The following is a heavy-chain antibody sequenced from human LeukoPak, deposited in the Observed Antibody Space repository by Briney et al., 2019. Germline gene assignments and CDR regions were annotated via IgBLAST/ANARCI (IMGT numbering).Heavy chain of an antibody. CDR1: GGSFSSYY. Sequence: PSETLSLTCAVYGGSFSSYYWSWIRQPPGKGLEWIGYIYYSGSTNYNPSLKSRVTISVDTSKNQFSLKLSSVTAADTAVYYCARGAAAAGTGYYYMDVWGKGTTVTISS. CDR2: IYYSGST. D-gene: IGHD6-13*01. CDR3: ARGAAAAGTGYYYMDV. V-gene: IGHV4-59*01. J-gene: IGHJ6*03.